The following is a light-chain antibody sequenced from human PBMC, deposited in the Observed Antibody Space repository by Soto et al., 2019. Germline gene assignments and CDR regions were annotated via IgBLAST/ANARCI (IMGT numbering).Light chain of an antibody. J-gene: IGKJ1*01. CDR1: QSVSRN. CDR3: QQRTHWPRT. Sequence: EIVMTQSPATLSVSPGDRATLSCRASQSVSRNLAWYQQKPGQAPRLLMFRTSNRATGIPARFSGRGSGTDFTLTISSLEPEDFAVYYCQQRTHWPRTFGQGTKV. CDR2: RTS. V-gene: IGKV3-11*01.